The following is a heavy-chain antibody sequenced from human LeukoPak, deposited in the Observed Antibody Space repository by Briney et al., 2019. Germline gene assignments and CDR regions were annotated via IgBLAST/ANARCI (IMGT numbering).Heavy chain of an antibody. V-gene: IGHV3-33*01. CDR1: GFTFTSYG. J-gene: IGHJ4*02. D-gene: IGHD5-12*01. CDR3: ARGGSGYDFDF. CDR2: IWYDGNNE. Sequence: PGGSLTLSCAASGFTFTSYGMHWVRQALGKGLEWVAVIWYDGNNEYYVDSVKGRFTISRDNSKNTLYLQMNSLRAEDTAVYYCARGGSGYDFDFWGQGTLVTVSS.